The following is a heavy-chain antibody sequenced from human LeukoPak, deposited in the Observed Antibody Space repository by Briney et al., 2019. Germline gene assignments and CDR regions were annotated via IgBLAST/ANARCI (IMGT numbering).Heavy chain of an antibody. CDR3: AGAGSWYGYYYYYMDV. J-gene: IGHJ6*03. CDR2: IIPIFGTA. V-gene: IGHV1-69*05. Sequence: SVKVSFKASGGTFSSYAISWVRQAPGQGLEWMGGIIPIFGTANYAQKFQGRVTITTDESTSTAYMELSSLRSEDTAVYYCAGAGSWYGYYYYYMDVWGKGTTVTVSS. D-gene: IGHD6-13*01. CDR1: GGTFSSYA.